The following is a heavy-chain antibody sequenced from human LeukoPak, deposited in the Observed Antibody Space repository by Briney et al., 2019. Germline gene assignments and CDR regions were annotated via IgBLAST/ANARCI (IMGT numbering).Heavy chain of an antibody. Sequence: SETLYLTCTVSGVSISSSNSYWGWIRQPPGKGLEWIGSIYYSGNTYYNASLKSQVSISIDTSKNQFSLRLTSVTAADTAVYYCARQTGSGLFILPGGQGTLVTVSS. CDR1: GVSISSSNSY. D-gene: IGHD3/OR15-3a*01. V-gene: IGHV4-39*01. J-gene: IGHJ4*02. CDR2: IYYSGNT. CDR3: ARQTGSGLFILP.